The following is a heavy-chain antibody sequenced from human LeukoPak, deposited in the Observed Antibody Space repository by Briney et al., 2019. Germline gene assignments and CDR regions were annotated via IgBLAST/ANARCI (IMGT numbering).Heavy chain of an antibody. CDR3: ARDFMVRGVTTPDY. V-gene: IGHV1-2*02. D-gene: IGHD3-10*01. J-gene: IGHJ4*02. Sequence: RASVKVSCKSSGYXLTDYYMHWVRQAPGQGLQWMGWMNPNSGVTNYAQKFQGRVTMTRDTSISTAYMELSGLRYDDTAVYYCARDFMVRGVTTPDYWGQGTLVTVSS. CDR2: MNPNSGVT. CDR1: GYXLTDYY.